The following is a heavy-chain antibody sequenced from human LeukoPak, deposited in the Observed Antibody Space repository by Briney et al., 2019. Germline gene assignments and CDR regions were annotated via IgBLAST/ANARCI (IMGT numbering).Heavy chain of an antibody. CDR1: GFAFNTYD. CDR3: ARAIFGAGSYPDF. D-gene: IGHD3-10*01. Sequence: GRSLRLSCAASGFAFNTYDMHWVRQAPGQGLEWVAHIWHDGSHKFYSNSVRGQFTISRDNPKNTVSLQMNNQRPENTAVYYWARAIFGAGSYPDFWGQGTLVTVSS. J-gene: IGHJ4*02. CDR2: IWHDGSHK. V-gene: IGHV3-33*08.